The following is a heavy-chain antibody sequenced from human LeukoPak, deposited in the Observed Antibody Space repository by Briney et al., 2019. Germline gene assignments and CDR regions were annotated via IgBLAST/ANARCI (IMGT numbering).Heavy chain of an antibody. CDR2: ISGSGGST. V-gene: IGHV3-23*01. J-gene: IGHJ4*02. CDR1: GFTFSDYY. D-gene: IGHD2-21*02. Sequence: GGSLRLSCAASGFTFSDYYMSWIRQAPGKGLEWVSAISGSGGSTYYADSVKGRFTISRDNSKNTLYLQMNSLRAEDTAVYYCAKVRSIVVVTAPYYFDYWGQGTLVTVSS. CDR3: AKVRSIVVVTAPYYFDY.